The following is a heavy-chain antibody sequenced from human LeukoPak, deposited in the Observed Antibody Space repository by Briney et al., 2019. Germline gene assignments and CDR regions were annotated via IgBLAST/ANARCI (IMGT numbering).Heavy chain of an antibody. CDR3: ARDRGSSGYDY. V-gene: IGHV3-21*06. J-gene: IGHJ4*02. CDR1: GFTFSSYS. Sequence: GGSLRLSCAASGFTFSSYSMNWVRQAPGKGLEWVSSISSSSSYIYYADSVKGRFTISRDNAKNSLYLQMNSLRAEDTAVYYCARDRGSSGYDYWGQGTLVTVSS. D-gene: IGHD3-22*01. CDR2: ISSSSSYI.